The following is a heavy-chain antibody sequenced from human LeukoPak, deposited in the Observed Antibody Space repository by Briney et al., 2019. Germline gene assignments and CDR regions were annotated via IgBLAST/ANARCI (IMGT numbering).Heavy chain of an antibody. CDR1: RYSFSSYW. Sequence: GESLKISCKASRYSFSSYWIGWVRQMPGKGLEWMGIIYPGDSDTRYSPSFQGQVTISADKSVSTAYLQWSSLKASDTAMYYCARPHGSSLPRVFDYWGQGTLVTVSS. J-gene: IGHJ4*02. D-gene: IGHD6-6*01. V-gene: IGHV5-51*01. CDR3: ARPHGSSLPRVFDY. CDR2: IYPGDSDT.